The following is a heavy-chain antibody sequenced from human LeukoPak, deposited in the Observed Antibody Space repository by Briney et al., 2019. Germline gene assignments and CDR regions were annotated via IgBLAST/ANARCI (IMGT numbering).Heavy chain of an antibody. D-gene: IGHD2-2*01. V-gene: IGHV3-21*01. Sequence: GGSLRLSCAASRFTFSSYSMNWVRQAPGKGLEWVSSISSSSSYIYYADSVKGRFTMSRDNAKNSLYLQMNSLRAEDTSVYYCARDRGYCSATSCYLYGIDVWGKGTTVTVSS. J-gene: IGHJ6*04. CDR2: ISSSSSYI. CDR1: RFTFSSYS. CDR3: ARDRGYCSATSCYLYGIDV.